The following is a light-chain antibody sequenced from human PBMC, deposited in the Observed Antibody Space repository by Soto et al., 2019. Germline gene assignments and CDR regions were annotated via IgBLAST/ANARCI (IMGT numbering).Light chain of an antibody. V-gene: IGLV2-14*01. Sequence: SVLTQPASVSGSPGQSITISCTGTSSDVGGYNYVSWYQQHPGKAPKLMIYDVSNRPSGVSNRFSGSKSCNTASLTISGLQAEYEADYYCSSYTSSSTPVFGTGTKVTVL. CDR2: DVS. CDR1: SSDVGGYNY. CDR3: SSYTSSSTPV. J-gene: IGLJ1*01.